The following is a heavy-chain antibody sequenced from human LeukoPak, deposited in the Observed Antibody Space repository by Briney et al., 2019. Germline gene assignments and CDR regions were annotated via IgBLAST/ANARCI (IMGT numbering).Heavy chain of an antibody. V-gene: IGHV4-34*01. CDR3: ARDGQQSLDY. CDR1: GGSFSGYY. Sequence: SETLSLTCAVYGGSFSGYYWSWIRQPPGKGLEWIGEINHSGSTNYNPSLKSRVTIPVDTSKNQFSLKLSSVTAADTAVYYCARDGQQSLDYWGQGTLVTVSS. J-gene: IGHJ4*02. D-gene: IGHD6-13*01. CDR2: INHSGST.